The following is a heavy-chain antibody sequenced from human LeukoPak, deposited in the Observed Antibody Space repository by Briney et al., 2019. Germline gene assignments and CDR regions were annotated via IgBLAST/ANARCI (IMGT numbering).Heavy chain of an antibody. D-gene: IGHD6-13*01. J-gene: IGHJ3*02. V-gene: IGHV3-9*03. Sequence: PGGSLRLSCAASGFTFDDYAMHWVRQAPGKGLEWVSGISWNSGSIGYADSVKGRFTISRDNAKNSLYLQMNSLRAEDMALYYCAKGGSSSWRLEDAFDIWGQGTMVTVSS. CDR2: ISWNSGSI. CDR3: AKGGSSSWRLEDAFDI. CDR1: GFTFDDYA.